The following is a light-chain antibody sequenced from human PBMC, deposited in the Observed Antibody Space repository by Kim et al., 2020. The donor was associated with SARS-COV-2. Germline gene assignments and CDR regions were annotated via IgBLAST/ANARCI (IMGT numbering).Light chain of an antibody. CDR2: MAS. Sequence: SGTVEDRVTIACRSRQSVGSWLAWYQQKPGNAPKLLIYMASTLQSGVPARFSGSGSGTDFTLTISSLQPDDFAPYYCQQYNTYSHTFGQGTKLEI. J-gene: IGKJ2*01. CDR1: QSVGSW. CDR3: QQYNTYSHT. V-gene: IGKV1-5*03.